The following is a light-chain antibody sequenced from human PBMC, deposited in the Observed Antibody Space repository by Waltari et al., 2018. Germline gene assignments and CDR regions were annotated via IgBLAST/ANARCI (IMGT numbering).Light chain of an antibody. V-gene: IGLV2-14*01. CDR3: SSYTITYTRV. CDR1: SSDIGANNY. CDR2: HVT. Sequence: QSVLTQPASVSGSPGQSITISCTGTSSDIGANNYVSWYRQHPGKAPKLILYHVTTRPSGVSNRFSGSKSGNTASLTISGLQAEDEADYFCSSYTITYTRVFGGGTKLTVL. J-gene: IGLJ3*02.